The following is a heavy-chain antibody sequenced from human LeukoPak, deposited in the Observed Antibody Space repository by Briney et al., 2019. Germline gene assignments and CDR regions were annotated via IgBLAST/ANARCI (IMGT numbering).Heavy chain of an antibody. CDR3: ARDTIYSSSP. CDR1: GFTFSNYG. V-gene: IGHV3-30*02. D-gene: IGHD6-6*01. J-gene: IGHJ4*02. Sequence: GGSLRLSCAASGFTFSNYGMHWVRQAPGKGLEWVAFIRYDGSNKYIGDSMKGRFAISRDNAKNSLYLQMNSLRAEDTAVYYCARDTIYSSSPWGQGTLVTVSS. CDR2: IRYDGSNK.